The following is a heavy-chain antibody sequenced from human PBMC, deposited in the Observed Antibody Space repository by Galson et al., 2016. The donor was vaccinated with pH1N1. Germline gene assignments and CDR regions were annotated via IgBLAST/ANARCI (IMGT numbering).Heavy chain of an antibody. Sequence: SVKVSCKASGGTFRTYAISWVRQAPGQGLEWMGGIIAIFGTTNYAQKFQGRVTITADESTGTAFMELSSLKSEDTAVYYCASGRTYYGNYFDYWGRGTLVTVSS. V-gene: IGHV1-69*13. CDR3: ASGRTYYGNYFDY. CDR1: GGTFRTYA. CDR2: IIAIFGTT. J-gene: IGHJ4*02. D-gene: IGHD1-26*01.